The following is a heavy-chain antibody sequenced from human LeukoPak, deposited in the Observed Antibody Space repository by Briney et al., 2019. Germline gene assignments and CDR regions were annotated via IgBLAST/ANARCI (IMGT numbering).Heavy chain of an antibody. CDR1: GYTFTSYT. CDR3: AREGQMATITGAFDI. D-gene: IGHD5-12*01. J-gene: IGHJ3*02. CDR2: IIPILGIA. Sequence: GASVKVSCKASGYTFTSYTISWVRQAPGQGLEWMGRIIPILGIANYAQKFQGRVTITADKSTSTAYMELSSLRSEDTAVYYCAREGQMATITGAFDIWGQGTMVTVSS. V-gene: IGHV1-69*04.